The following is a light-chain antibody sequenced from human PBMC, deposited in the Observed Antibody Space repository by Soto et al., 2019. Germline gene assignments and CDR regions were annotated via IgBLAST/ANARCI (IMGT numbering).Light chain of an antibody. Sequence: DIQMTQSPSTLSASVGDRVTITCRASQSINNWLAWYQQKPGEAPKFLIYDASTLESGVPSRFSDSRSGTEFTLTISSLQPEDFATYYCQQYDTYPLTFGGGTRVEIK. V-gene: IGKV1-5*01. J-gene: IGKJ4*01. CDR1: QSINNW. CDR2: DAS. CDR3: QQYDTYPLT.